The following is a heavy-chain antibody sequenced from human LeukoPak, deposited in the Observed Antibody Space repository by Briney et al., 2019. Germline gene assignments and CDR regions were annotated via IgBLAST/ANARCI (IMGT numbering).Heavy chain of an antibody. J-gene: IGHJ4*02. V-gene: IGHV1-24*01. D-gene: IGHD5-18*01. Sequence: ASVKVSCKVSGYTLTELSMHWVRQAPGKGLEWMGGFDPEDGETIYAQKFQGRVTMTEDTSTDTAYMELSSLRSDDTAVYYCARDGYSYGTYTQYYFDYWGQGTLVTVSS. CDR3: ARDGYSYGTYTQYYFDY. CDR1: GYTLTELS. CDR2: FDPEDGET.